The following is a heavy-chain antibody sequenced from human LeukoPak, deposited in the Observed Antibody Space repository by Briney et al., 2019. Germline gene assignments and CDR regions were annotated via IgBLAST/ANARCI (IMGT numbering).Heavy chain of an antibody. V-gene: IGHV3-30*02. CDR3: AKESTHYGGGYFDY. CDR2: IRYDGSNK. J-gene: IGHJ4*02. D-gene: IGHD4-17*01. Sequence: GGSLRLSCAASGFTFSSYGMHWVRQAPGKGLEWVAFIRYDGSNKYYADSVTGRFTISRDNSKNTLYLQMNSLRAEDTAVYYCAKESTHYGGGYFDYWGQGTLVTVSS. CDR1: GFTFSSYG.